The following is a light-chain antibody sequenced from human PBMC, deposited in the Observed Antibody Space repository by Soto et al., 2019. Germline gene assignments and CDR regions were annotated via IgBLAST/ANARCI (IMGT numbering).Light chain of an antibody. J-gene: IGLJ1*01. Sequence: VLAQPPSVSGAPGHRVTISCTGSSSNIGSTYDVQWYQQLPGTAPKLLIHGNTDRPSGVPDRFSGSKSGTSASLAITGLQADDEADYYCQSYDDSLSVHYVFGTGTKVTVL. V-gene: IGLV1-40*01. CDR3: QSYDDSLSVHYV. CDR2: GNT. CDR1: SSNIGSTYD.